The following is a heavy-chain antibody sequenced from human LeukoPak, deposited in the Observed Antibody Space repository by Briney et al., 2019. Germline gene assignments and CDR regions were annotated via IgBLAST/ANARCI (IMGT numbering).Heavy chain of an antibody. Sequence: GGSLRLSCAASGFTFSSYSMNWARQAPGKGLEWVSYISYSSSTIYYADSVKGRFTISRDNGKNSLYLQMNSLRAEDAAVYYCARDRLHYGEYEKTFDYWGQGTPVTVSS. J-gene: IGHJ4*02. D-gene: IGHD4-17*01. CDR3: ARDRLHYGEYEKTFDY. CDR2: ISYSSSTI. V-gene: IGHV3-48*01. CDR1: GFTFSSYS.